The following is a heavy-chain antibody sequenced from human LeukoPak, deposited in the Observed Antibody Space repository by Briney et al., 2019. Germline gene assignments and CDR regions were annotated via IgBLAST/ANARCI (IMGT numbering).Heavy chain of an antibody. J-gene: IGHJ3*02. CDR3: AGAMTGNDAFDI. V-gene: IGHV4-59*08. CDR2: LFYSGST. CDR1: GGSISSYY. D-gene: IGHD3-9*01. Sequence: SETLSLTCTVSGGSISSYYWSWIRQPPGKGLEWIAYLFYSGSTDYNPSLESRVTISVDTSKNQFSLKLSSVTAADTAVYYCAGAMTGNDAFDIWGQGTMVTVSS.